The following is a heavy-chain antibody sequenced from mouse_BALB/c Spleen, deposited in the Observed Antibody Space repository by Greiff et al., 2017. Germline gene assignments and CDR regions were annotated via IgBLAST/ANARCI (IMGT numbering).Heavy chain of an antibody. Sequence: DVKLVESGGGLVKPGGSLKLSCAASGFAFSSYDMSWVRQTPGKRLEWVAYISSGGGSTYYPDTVKGRFTISRDNAKNTLYLQMSSLKSEDTAMYYCARKGTYWYFDVWGAGTTVTVSS. CDR2: ISSGGGST. CDR3: ARKGTYWYFDV. CDR1: GFAFSSYD. V-gene: IGHV5-12-1*01. J-gene: IGHJ1*01.